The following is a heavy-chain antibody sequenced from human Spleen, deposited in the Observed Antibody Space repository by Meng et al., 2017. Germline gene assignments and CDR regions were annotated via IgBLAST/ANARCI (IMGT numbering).Heavy chain of an antibody. V-gene: IGHV4-34*01. Sequence: QVQLPQGGAGLLKPSETLSLTCAVYGGSFSGYYWSWIRQPPGKGLEWIGEINHSGSTNYNPSLKSRVTISVDTSKNQFSLKLSSVTAADTAVYYCARGARNYARKYFQHWGQGTLVTVSS. CDR1: GGSFSGYY. J-gene: IGHJ1*01. CDR3: ARGARNYARKYFQH. D-gene: IGHD1-7*01. CDR2: INHSGST.